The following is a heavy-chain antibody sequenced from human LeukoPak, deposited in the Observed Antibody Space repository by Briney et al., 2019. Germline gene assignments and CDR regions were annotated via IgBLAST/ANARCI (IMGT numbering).Heavy chain of an antibody. CDR3: ARRRKDSSSWLTYNWFDP. CDR2: IIPIFGTA. V-gene: IGHV1-69*06. Sequence: ASVKVSCKASGGTFSSYAISWVRQAPGQGLEWMGGIIPIFGTANYAQKFQGRVTITADKSTSTAYMELSSLRSEDTAVYYCARRRKDSSSWLTYNWFDPWGQGTLVTVSS. J-gene: IGHJ5*02. D-gene: IGHD6-13*01. CDR1: GGTFSSYA.